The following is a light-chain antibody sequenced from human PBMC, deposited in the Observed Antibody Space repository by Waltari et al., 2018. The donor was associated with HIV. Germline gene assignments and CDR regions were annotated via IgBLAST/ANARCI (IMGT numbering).Light chain of an antibody. V-gene: IGKV1-33*01. J-gene: IGKJ4*01. CDR1: QDISNY. CDR3: QQYDNVPLT. CDR2: DAS. Sequence: DIQMTQSPSFLSASGGDQVPLTCQASQDISNYLNWYYQKPVKAPELLIYDASNLETGVPSRFSGSGSGTDFTVTITSLQPEDVATYYCQQYDNVPLTFGGGTKVDIK.